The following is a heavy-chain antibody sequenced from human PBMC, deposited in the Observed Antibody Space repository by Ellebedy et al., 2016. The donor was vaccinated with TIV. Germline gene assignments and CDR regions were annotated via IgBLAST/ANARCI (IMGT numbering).Heavy chain of an antibody. CDR3: ARRNCTISRCFAASWASLDM. J-gene: IGHJ3*02. D-gene: IGHD2-2*01. V-gene: IGHV3-7*01. CDR1: GSTFSSYW. Sequence: GESLKISCADSGSTFSSYWMTWVRQPPGKGLEWVANIKQDGRDKYYVDSVRGRFTISRDNAKNSLYLQMNSLTVEDTAVYYCARRNCTISRCFAASWASLDMWGQGTMVTVSS. CDR2: IKQDGRDK.